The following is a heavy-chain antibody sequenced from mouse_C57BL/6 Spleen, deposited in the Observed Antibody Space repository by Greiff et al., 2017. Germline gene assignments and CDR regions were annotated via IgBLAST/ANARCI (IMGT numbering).Heavy chain of an antibody. CDR3: AGRDCYGSSAWFAY. V-gene: IGHV5-15*01. Sequence: EVMLVESGGGLVQPGGSLKLSCAASGFTFSDYGMAWVRQAPRQGLEWVAFISNLAYSIYYADTVTGRFTISREDAKNTLYLELSSLRTEDTAMYYCAGRDCYGSSAWFAYWGQGTLVTVSA. J-gene: IGHJ3*01. CDR2: ISNLAYSI. CDR1: GFTFSDYG. D-gene: IGHD1-1*01.